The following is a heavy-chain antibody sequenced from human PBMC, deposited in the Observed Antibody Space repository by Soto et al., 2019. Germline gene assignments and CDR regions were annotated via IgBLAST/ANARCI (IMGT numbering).Heavy chain of an antibody. D-gene: IGHD2-21*02. J-gene: IGHJ6*02. V-gene: IGHV3-7*01. Sequence: GGSLRLSCAASGFTFSTYWMSWVRRTPGKGLEWVANIKQDGTEKYYVDSVRGRFTISRDNAKNSVSLQMNSLRDEDTAVYYCAREETAWPLAYGLDVWGQGTTVTVSS. CDR2: IKQDGTEK. CDR1: GFTFSTYW. CDR3: AREETAWPLAYGLDV.